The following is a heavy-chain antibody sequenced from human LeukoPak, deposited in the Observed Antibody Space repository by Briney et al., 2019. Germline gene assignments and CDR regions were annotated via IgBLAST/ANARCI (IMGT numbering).Heavy chain of an antibody. D-gene: IGHD5-18*01. Sequence: PSETLSLTCTVSGGSISSSSYYWGWIRQPPGKGLEWIGSIYYSGSTYYNPSLESRVTITVDTSKNQFSLKLSSVTAADTAVYYCARSPGYSYGQIDYWGQGTLVTVSS. J-gene: IGHJ4*02. CDR1: GGSISSSSYY. CDR2: IYYSGST. V-gene: IGHV4-39*01. CDR3: ARSPGYSYGQIDY.